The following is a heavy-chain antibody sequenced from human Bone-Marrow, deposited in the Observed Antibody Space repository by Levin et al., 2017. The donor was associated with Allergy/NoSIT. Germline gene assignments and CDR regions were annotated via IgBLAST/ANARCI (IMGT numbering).Heavy chain of an antibody. CDR3: ASGYSSSWYYFDY. D-gene: IGHD6-13*01. Sequence: PVASVKVSCKASGGTFSSYAISWVRQAPGQGLEWMGGIIPIFGTANYAQKFQGRVTITADESTSTAYMELSSLRSEDTAVYYCASGYSSSWYYFDYWGQGTLVTVSS. CDR1: GGTFSSYA. J-gene: IGHJ4*02. CDR2: IIPIFGTA. V-gene: IGHV1-69*13.